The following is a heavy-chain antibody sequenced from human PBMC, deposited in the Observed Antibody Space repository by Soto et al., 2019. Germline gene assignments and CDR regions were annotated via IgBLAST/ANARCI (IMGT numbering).Heavy chain of an antibody. V-gene: IGHV3-21*01. Sequence: PGGSLRLSCAASGFTFRSFTMNWVRQAPGKGLEWVSTISSNSAYIYYTDALRGRFTISRDNAKNSLHLQMNSLRAEDTAVYYCAREELDWLFVGYWGQGTLVTVSS. CDR1: GFTFRSFT. D-gene: IGHD3-3*01. J-gene: IGHJ4*02. CDR3: AREELDWLFVGY. CDR2: ISSNSAYI.